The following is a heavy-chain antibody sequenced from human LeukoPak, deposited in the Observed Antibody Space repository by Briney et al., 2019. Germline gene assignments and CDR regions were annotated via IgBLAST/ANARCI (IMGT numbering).Heavy chain of an antibody. D-gene: IGHD2-15*01. J-gene: IGHJ4*02. V-gene: IGHV4-39*01. CDR1: GGSISSSSYY. CDR3: ASIVVVVAAEGY. Sequence: SETLSLTCTVSGGSISSSSYYLGWIRQPPGKGLEWIGSIYYSGSTYYNPSLKSRVTISVDTSKNQFSLKLSSVTAADTAVYYCASIVVVVAAEGYWGQGTLVTVSS. CDR2: IYYSGST.